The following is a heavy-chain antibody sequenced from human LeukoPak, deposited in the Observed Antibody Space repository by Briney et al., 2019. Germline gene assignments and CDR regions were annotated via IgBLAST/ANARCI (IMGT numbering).Heavy chain of an antibody. CDR1: GGTFSSYA. CDR3: ARDCSGGSCYSLFGFYYYMDA. CDR2: IIPIFGTA. V-gene: IGHV1-69*05. J-gene: IGHJ6*03. Sequence: ASVKVSCKASGGTFSSYAISWVRQAPGQGLEWMGRIIPIFGTANYAQKFQGRVTITTDESTSTGYMEMSSLRSEDTAVYYCARDCSGGSCYSLFGFYYYMDAWGKGTTVTVSS. D-gene: IGHD2-15*01.